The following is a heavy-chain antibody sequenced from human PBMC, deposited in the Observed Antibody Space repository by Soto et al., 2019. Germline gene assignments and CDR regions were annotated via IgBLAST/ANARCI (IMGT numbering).Heavy chain of an antibody. CDR3: TGHGGNSN. J-gene: IGHJ4*02. CDR1: GFILRTNG. CDR2: FFDSGDVA. Sequence: EVQLSESGGGLGQPGGSRTLSCAVTGFILRTNGVSWVRQAPGKGLEWVSSFFDSGDVAYYADSVKGRFTISRDNSKNTLDLQMNSLTLEDTALYYCTGHGGNSNLGQGTLVTVSS. V-gene: IGHV3-23*01. D-gene: IGHD1-26*01.